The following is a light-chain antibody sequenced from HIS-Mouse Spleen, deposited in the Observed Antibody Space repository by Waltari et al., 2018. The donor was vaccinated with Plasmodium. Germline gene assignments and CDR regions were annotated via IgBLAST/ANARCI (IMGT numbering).Light chain of an antibody. CDR1: QSISSY. Sequence: DIQMPQSPSSLSASVGDRVIITCRASQSISSYLNWYPQKPGKAPKLLIYAASSLQSGVPSRFSGTGSGTDFTLTISSLQPEDFATYFCQQSYSTWTFGQGTKVEIK. J-gene: IGKJ1*01. CDR2: AAS. V-gene: IGKV1-39*01. CDR3: QQSYSTWT.